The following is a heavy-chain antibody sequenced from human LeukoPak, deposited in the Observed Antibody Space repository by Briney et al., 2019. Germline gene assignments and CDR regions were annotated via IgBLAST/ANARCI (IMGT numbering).Heavy chain of an antibody. CDR2: IRYDGSNK. V-gene: IGHV3-30*02. CDR1: GFTFSSYG. CDR3: AAGYCSSTSCKGAFDI. J-gene: IGHJ3*02. D-gene: IGHD2-2*01. Sequence: GGSLRLSCAASGFTFSSYGMHWVRQAPGKGLEWVAFIRYDGSNKYYADSVKGRFTISRDNSKNTLYLQMNSLRAEDTAVYYCAAGYCSSTSCKGAFDIWGQGTMVTVSS.